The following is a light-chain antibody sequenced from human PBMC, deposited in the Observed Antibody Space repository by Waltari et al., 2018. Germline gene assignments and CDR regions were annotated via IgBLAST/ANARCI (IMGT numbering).Light chain of an antibody. J-gene: IGLJ3*02. CDR3: ASYIPGSTLV. CDR1: SSDVGRYNY. Sequence: QSALTHPASVSGSPGPSITLPCTGISSDVGRYNYVSWYQQFPDRAPKLMIYEVTNRPSGVSNRFSGSKSANTASLTISGLQPEDEADYYCASYIPGSTLVFGGGTKLTVL. CDR2: EVT. V-gene: IGLV2-14*01.